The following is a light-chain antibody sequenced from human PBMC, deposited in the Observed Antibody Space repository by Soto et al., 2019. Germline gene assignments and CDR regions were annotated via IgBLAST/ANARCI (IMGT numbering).Light chain of an antibody. V-gene: IGKV1-5*01. J-gene: IGKJ1*01. Sequence: DIQMTQSPITLSASVGDRVIITCRASQRMSAWLAWYQQKPGIAPKLLIYDASSLEDGVPSRFSGSGSGTDFTLTINSLQPDDFATYYCQQYDTYPWTFGQGTKVEIK. CDR3: QQYDTYPWT. CDR1: QRMSAW. CDR2: DAS.